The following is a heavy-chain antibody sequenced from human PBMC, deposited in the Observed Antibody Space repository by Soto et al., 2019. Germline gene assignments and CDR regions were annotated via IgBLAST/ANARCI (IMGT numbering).Heavy chain of an antibody. CDR2: IYHSGST. V-gene: IGHV4-30-2*01. J-gene: IGHJ4*02. CDR3: ARDKITGPFDY. Sequence: PSETLSLTCAVSGGSISSGGYSWSWIRQPPGKGLEWIGYIYHSGSTYYNPSLKSRATISVDRSKNQFSLKLSSVTAADTAVYYCARDKITGPFDYWGQGTLVTVSS. D-gene: IGHD2-8*02. CDR1: GGSISSGGYS.